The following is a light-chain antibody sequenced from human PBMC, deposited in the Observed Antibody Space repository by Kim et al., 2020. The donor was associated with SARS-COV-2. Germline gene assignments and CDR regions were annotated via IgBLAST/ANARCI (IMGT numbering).Light chain of an antibody. J-gene: IGKJ4*01. CDR3: QQYSSSPLT. Sequence: EIELTQSPCTLSLSLGERATLSCRASQSVSSSYLAWYQQKPGQAPRLLIYGASSRATGIPDRFSGSGSGTDFTLTISRLEPEDFAVYYCQQYSSSPLTFGGGTKVDIK. CDR1: QSVSSSY. CDR2: GAS. V-gene: IGKV3-20*01.